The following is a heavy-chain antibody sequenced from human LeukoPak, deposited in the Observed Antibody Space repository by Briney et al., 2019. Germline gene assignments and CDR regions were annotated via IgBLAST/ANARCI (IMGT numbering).Heavy chain of an antibody. D-gene: IGHD3-22*01. CDR3: ASPPIHYYDSSGYPYFFDY. J-gene: IGHJ4*02. V-gene: IGHV1-69*01. Sequence: SVKVSRKASGGTFSSYAISWVRQAPGQGLEWMGGIIPIFGTANYAQKFQGRVTITADESTSTAYMELSSLRSEDTAVYYCASPPIHYYDSSGYPYFFDYWGQGTLVTVSS. CDR2: IIPIFGTA. CDR1: GGTFSSYA.